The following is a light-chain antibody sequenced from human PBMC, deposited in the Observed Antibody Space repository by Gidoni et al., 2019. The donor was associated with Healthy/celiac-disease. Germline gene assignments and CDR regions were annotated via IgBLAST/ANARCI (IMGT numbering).Light chain of an antibody. J-gene: IGKJ2*03. Sequence: DIQMTQSPSSLSASVGDRVTITCRASQSISSYLNWYQQKPGKAPKLLIYAASSLQSGVPSRFSGSGYGTDFTLTISSLQPEDFATYYCQQSYSTPLRFGQGTKLEIK. CDR2: AAS. CDR3: QQSYSTPLR. CDR1: QSISSY. V-gene: IGKV1-39*01.